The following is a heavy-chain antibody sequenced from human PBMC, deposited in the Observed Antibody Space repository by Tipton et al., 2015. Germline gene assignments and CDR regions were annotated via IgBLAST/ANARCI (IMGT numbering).Heavy chain of an antibody. Sequence: SLRLSCAASGFTVSTNYMTWVRQAPGKGLEWVSHIYSDGTTYYADSVKGRFTISRDNAKNSLYLQMNSLRAEDTAVYYCAGDDWYFDLWGRGTLVTVSP. CDR3: AGDDWYFDL. J-gene: IGHJ2*01. V-gene: IGHV3-53*01. CDR2: IYSDGTT. CDR1: GFTVSTNY.